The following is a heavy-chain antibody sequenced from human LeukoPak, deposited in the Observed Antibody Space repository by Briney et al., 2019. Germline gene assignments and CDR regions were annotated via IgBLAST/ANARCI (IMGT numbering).Heavy chain of an antibody. V-gene: IGHV4-59*01. Sequence: SETLSLTCTVSGGSISSYYWSWIRQPPGKGLEWIGYIYYSGVTNYNPSLKSRVTISVDTSKNQISLMVNSVTAADTAVYYCARDRLPDSYLGLHSWGQGTLVTVSS. CDR1: GGSISSYY. CDR2: IYYSGVT. J-gene: IGHJ4*02. CDR3: ARDRLPDSYLGLHS. D-gene: IGHD5-18*01.